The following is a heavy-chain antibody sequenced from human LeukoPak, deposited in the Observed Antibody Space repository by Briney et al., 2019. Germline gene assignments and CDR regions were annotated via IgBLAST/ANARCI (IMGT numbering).Heavy chain of an antibody. CDR3: ARGEEGYSYGFVAPFDS. V-gene: IGHV4-4*07. J-gene: IGHJ4*02. D-gene: IGHD5-18*01. CDR1: GGSISSYY. Sequence: SETLSLTCTVSGGSISSYYWSWIRQPAGKGLEWIGRIYTSGSTNYNPSLKSRVTISVDTSKNQFSLKLTSVTAADTAVYYCARGEEGYSYGFVAPFDSWGQGTLVTVSS. CDR2: IYTSGST.